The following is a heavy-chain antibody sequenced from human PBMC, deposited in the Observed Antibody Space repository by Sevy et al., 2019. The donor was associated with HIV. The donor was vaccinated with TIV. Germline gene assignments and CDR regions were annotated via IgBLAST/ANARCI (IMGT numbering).Heavy chain of an antibody. J-gene: IGHJ5*02. V-gene: IGHV1-2*02. Sequence: ASVKVSCKASGYTFTGYYMHWVRQAPGQGLEWMGWINPNSGGTNYAQKFQGRVTMTRDTSISTAYMELSRLRSDDTAVYYCARDGASIIAVAGNWFDPWGQGTLVTVSS. CDR1: GYTFTGYY. CDR3: ARDGASIIAVAGNWFDP. D-gene: IGHD6-19*01. CDR2: INPNSGGT.